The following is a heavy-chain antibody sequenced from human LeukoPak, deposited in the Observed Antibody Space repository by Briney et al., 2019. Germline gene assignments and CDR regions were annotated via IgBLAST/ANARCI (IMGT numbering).Heavy chain of an antibody. J-gene: IGHJ4*02. V-gene: IGHV1-69*06. CDR1: GGTFSSYA. CDR2: IIPIFGTA. D-gene: IGHD6-19*01. Sequence: ASVKVSCKASGGTFSSYAISWVRQAPGQGLEWMGGIIPIFGTANYAQKFQGRVTITADKSTSTAYMELSSLRSEDTAVYYCARDGLEQWLVKGGLYYFDYWGQGTLVTVSS. CDR3: ARDGLEQWLVKGGLYYFDY.